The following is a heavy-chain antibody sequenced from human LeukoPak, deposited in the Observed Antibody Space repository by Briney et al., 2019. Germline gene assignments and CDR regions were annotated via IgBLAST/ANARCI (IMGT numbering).Heavy chain of an antibody. CDR1: GYTLTELS. Sequence: ASVKVSCKVSGYTLTELSMHWVRQAPGKGLEWMGGFDPEDGETIYAQKFQGRVTMTEDTSTDTAYMELSSLRSEDTAVYYCATGRTMITFGGVIGSAFDIWGQGTMVTVSS. J-gene: IGHJ3*02. CDR2: FDPEDGET. V-gene: IGHV1-24*01. D-gene: IGHD3-16*02. CDR3: ATGRTMITFGGVIGSAFDI.